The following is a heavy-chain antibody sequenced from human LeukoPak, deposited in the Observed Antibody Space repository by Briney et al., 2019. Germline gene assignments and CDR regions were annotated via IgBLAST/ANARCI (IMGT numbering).Heavy chain of an antibody. D-gene: IGHD2-2*02. V-gene: IGHV4-59*01. CDR3: ARDRGIVVVPAAIYGASYYYYGMDV. CDR1: GGSISSYY. J-gene: IGHJ6*04. CDR2: IYYSGST. Sequence: SETLSLTCTLSGGSISSYYWSWIRQPPEKGLEWIGYIYYSGSTNYNPSLKSRVTISVDTSKNQFSLKLSSVTAADTAVYYCARDRGIVVVPAAIYGASYYYYGMDVWGKGTTVTVSS.